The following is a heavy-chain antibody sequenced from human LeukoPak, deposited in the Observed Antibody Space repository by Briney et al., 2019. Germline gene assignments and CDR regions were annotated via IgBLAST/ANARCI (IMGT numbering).Heavy chain of an antibody. V-gene: IGHV4-39*01. CDR1: GGSISSSSYY. Sequence: SETLSLTCTVSGGSISSSSYYWGWIRQPPGKGLEWIGSIYYSGSTYYNPSLKGRVTISVDTSKNQFSLKLSSVTAADTAVYYCARQGFLEWLLRYYYYGMDVWGQGTTVTVSS. D-gene: IGHD3-3*01. J-gene: IGHJ6*02. CDR3: ARQGFLEWLLRYYYYGMDV. CDR2: IYYSGST.